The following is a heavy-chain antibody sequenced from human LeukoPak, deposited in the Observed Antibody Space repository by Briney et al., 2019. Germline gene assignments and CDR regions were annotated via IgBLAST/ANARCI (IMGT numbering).Heavy chain of an antibody. Sequence: GGSLRLSCAASGFTFNNYGMHWVRQAPGKGLEWVAVIRSDGNNKYYVDSVKGRFTVSRDKTKNTLYLQMNSLRAEDTAVYYCAREYSGSYYVAAFDVWGQGTLVTVSS. CDR1: GFTFNNYG. CDR3: AREYSGSYYVAAFDV. D-gene: IGHD1-26*01. CDR2: IRSDGNNK. J-gene: IGHJ3*01. V-gene: IGHV3-33*01.